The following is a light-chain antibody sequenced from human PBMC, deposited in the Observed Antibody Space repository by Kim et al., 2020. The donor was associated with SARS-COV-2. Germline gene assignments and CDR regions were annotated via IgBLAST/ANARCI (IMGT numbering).Light chain of an antibody. CDR2: AAS. CDR1: QSISSY. Sequence: DIQMTQSPSSLSASVGDRVTITCRASQSISSYLDWYQQKPGKAPKLLIYAASSLQSGVPSRFSGSGSGTDFTLTISSLQPEDVATYYCQQCNGAPLTFGQGTQLEIK. J-gene: IGKJ1*01. CDR3: QQCNGAPLT. V-gene: IGKV1-39*01.